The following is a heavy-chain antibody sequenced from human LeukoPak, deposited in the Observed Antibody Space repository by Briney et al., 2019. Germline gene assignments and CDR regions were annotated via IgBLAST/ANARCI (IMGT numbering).Heavy chain of an antibody. V-gene: IGHV3-30*04. CDR1: GFTFRSYA. D-gene: IGHD1-26*01. J-gene: IGHJ4*02. CDR3: AKDMSRGWGPFDY. CDR2: ISYDGNDK. Sequence: GGSLRLSCAASGFTFRSYALYWVRQAPGKGLEWVTLISYDGNDKYYVDSVKGRFTISRDNSKNTLYLQMNSLRAEDTAVYYCAKDMSRGWGPFDYWGQGTLVTVSS.